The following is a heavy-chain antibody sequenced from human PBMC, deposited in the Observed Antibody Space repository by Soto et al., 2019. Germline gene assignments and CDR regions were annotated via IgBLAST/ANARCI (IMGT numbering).Heavy chain of an antibody. D-gene: IGHD1-20*01. CDR3: ARRSGMAYYYYGMDV. CDR2: INAGNGNT. Sequence: ASVKVSCKASGYTFTSYAMHWVRQAPGQRLEWMGWINAGNGNTKYSQKFQGRVTITRDTSTSTAYMELSSLRSEDTAMYYCARRSGMAYYYYGMDVWGQGTTVTVSS. CDR1: GYTFTSYA. V-gene: IGHV1-3*01. J-gene: IGHJ6*02.